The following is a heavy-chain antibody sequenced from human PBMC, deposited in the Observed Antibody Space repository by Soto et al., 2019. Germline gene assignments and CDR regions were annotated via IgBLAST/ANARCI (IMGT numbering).Heavy chain of an antibody. V-gene: IGHV1-46*01. CDR3: ARPLIGNTVDL. D-gene: IGHD1-7*01. J-gene: IGHJ3*01. CDR2: VDPSRGSA. CDR1: GYTFINYF. Sequence: QAQLLQSGAEVKKPGASVKVSCKASGYTFINYFIHWVRQAPGQRLEWIGIVDPSRGSADYAQKFHGRVTMTTDVTTRTVFMDLSSLRSEDTAVYYCARPLIGNTVDLWGQGTTVIVSS.